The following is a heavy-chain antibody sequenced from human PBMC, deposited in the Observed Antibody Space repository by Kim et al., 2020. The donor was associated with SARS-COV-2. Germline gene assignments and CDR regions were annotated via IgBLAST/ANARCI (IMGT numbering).Heavy chain of an antibody. Sequence: GGSLRLSCTASGFTLNSSALNWVRQAPGKGLEWVSYISSISSSDSSIYYAESVRGRFTMSRDNAKNSLYLQMNSLRDEDTAVYYCARAPSGWELDYWGPGTLVTVSS. V-gene: IGHV3-48*02. CDR1: GFTLNSSA. CDR2: ISSISSSDSSI. J-gene: IGHJ4*02. CDR3: ARAPSGWELDY. D-gene: IGHD3-10*01.